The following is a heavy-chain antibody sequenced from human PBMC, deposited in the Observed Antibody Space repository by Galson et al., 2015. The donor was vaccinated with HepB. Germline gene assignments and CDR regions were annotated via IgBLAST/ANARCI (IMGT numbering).Heavy chain of an antibody. Sequence: SVKVSCKASGYTFISYDINWVRQATGQGLEWMGWMSPNSGNTDYAQKFQGRVTMTRNTSISTAYKELSSLTSEDTAVYYRARGLTQYGYSSSKTYYYYYMDVWGKGTTATVSS. CDR1: GYTFISYD. CDR3: ARGLTQYGYSSSKTYYYYYMDV. J-gene: IGHJ6*03. V-gene: IGHV1-8*01. CDR2: MSPNSGNT. D-gene: IGHD6-6*01.